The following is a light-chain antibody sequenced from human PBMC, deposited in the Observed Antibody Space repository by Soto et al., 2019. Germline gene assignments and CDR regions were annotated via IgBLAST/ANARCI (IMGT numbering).Light chain of an antibody. V-gene: IGKV3-20*01. CDR1: QSVSSSY. J-gene: IGKJ4*01. CDR2: GAS. CDR3: QQYGSSHLT. Sequence: EIVLTQSPGTLSLSPGERATLSCRASQSVSSSYLAWYPQKPGQAPRLLIYGASSRATGIPDRFSGSGSGTDFTLTISRLEPEDCAVYYCQQYGSSHLTFGGGTKVEIK.